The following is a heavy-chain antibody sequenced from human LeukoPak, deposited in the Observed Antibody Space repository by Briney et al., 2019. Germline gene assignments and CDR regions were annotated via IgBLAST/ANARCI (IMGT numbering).Heavy chain of an antibody. CDR3: ARGRFYSYGYWWFDP. V-gene: IGHV4-34*01. CDR1: GGSFSGYY. CDR2: INHSGST. J-gene: IGHJ5*02. Sequence: SETLSLTCAVYGGSFSGYYWSWIRQPPGKGLEWIGEINHSGSTNYNPSLKSRATISVDTSKNQFSLKLSSVTAADTAVYYCARGRFYSYGYWWFDPWGQGTLVTVSS. D-gene: IGHD5-18*01.